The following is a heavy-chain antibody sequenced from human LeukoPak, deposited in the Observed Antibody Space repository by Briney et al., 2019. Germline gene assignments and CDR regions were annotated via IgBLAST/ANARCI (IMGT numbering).Heavy chain of an antibody. J-gene: IGHJ1*01. CDR1: GDSVSSNSAA. CDR2: TYYRSKWYN. D-gene: IGHD6-19*01. CDR3: ARGIAVAGKSGYFQH. Sequence: SQTLSLTCVVSGDSVSSNSAAWNWIRQSPSRGLEWLGRTYYRSKWYNDYAVSVKSRITINPDTSKNQFSLQLSSVTPEDTAVYYCARGIAVAGKSGYFQHWGQGTLVTVSS. V-gene: IGHV6-1*01.